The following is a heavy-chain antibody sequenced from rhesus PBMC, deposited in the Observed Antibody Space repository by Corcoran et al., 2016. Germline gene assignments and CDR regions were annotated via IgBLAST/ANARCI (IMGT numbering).Heavy chain of an antibody. CDR3: AREGRRYSNYFDY. V-gene: IGHV4-169*02. CDR2: IYGSGSRT. CDR1: GGSISSSY. D-gene: IGHD5-24*01. Sequence: QLQLQESGPGLVKPSETLSVTCAVSGGSISSSYWSWIRKAPGKGLEWIGYIYGSGSRTNYNPSRKGRVTLSVDTSQNQLSLKLSSVTTADTAVYYCAREGRRYSNYFDYWGQGVLVTVSS. J-gene: IGHJ4*01.